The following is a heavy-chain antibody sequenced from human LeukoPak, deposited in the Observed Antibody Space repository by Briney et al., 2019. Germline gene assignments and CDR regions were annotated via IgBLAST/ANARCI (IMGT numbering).Heavy chain of an antibody. CDR3: ARGGFYGSGSYYNLDS. Sequence: ASVKVSCKASGYTFTSYDINWVRQATGQGLEWMGWMNPNSGNTGYAQKFQGRVTITRSTSISTAYMELSSLRSEDTAVYYCARGGFYGSGSYYNLDSWGQGTLVTVSS. CDR2: MNPNSGNT. J-gene: IGHJ4*02. CDR1: GYTFTSYD. D-gene: IGHD3-10*01. V-gene: IGHV1-8*03.